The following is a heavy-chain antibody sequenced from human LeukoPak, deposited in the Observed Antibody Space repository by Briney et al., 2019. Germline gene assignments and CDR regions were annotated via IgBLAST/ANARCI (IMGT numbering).Heavy chain of an antibody. CDR3: AKEGYYGSGSYYMDV. D-gene: IGHD3-10*01. V-gene: IGHV3-33*06. CDR1: GFTFSSYG. CDR2: IWYDGSNK. J-gene: IGHJ6*03. Sequence: PGGSLRLSCAASGFTFSSYGMHWVRQAPGKGLEWGAVIWYDGSNKYYADSVKGRFTISRDNSKNTLYLQMNSLRAEDTAVYYCAKEGYYGSGSYYMDVWGKGTTVTVSS.